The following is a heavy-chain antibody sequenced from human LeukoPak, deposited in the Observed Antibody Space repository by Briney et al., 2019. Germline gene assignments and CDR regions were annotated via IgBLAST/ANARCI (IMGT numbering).Heavy chain of an antibody. Sequence: GGFLRLSCAASGFTFSTYSMNWVRQAPGKGLEWVSYISSSSTTMYYADSVKGRFTISRDNAKKLLYLQMSSLRDEDTAVYYCARDLTTDDYWGQGTRVTVSS. CDR3: ARDLTTDDY. V-gene: IGHV3-48*02. J-gene: IGHJ4*02. CDR1: GFTFSTYS. CDR2: ISSSSTTM. D-gene: IGHD4-17*01.